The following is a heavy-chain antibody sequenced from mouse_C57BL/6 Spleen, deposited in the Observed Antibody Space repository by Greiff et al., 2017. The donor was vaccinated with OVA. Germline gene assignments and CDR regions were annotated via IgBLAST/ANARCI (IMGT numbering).Heavy chain of an antibody. CDR1: GFTFSSYA. CDR2: ISDGGSYT. CDR3: AREAYYGSRESFFDY. J-gene: IGHJ2*01. Sequence: EVKLMESGGGLVKPGGSLKLSCAASGFTFSSYAMSWVRQTPEKRLEWVATISDGGSYTYYPDNVKGRFTISRDNAKNNLYLQMSHLKSEDTAMYYCAREAYYGSRESFFDYWGQGTTLTVSS. V-gene: IGHV5-4*01. D-gene: IGHD1-1*01.